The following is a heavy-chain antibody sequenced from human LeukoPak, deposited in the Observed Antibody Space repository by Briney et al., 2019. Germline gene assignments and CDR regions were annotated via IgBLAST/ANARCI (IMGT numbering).Heavy chain of an antibody. D-gene: IGHD3-10*01. CDR3: AREILWFGERTRNFDY. J-gene: IGHJ4*02. Sequence: PSETLSLTCTVSGGSISSYYWSWIRQPARKGLEWIGRIYTSGSTNYNPSLKSRVTMSVDTSKNQFSLKLSSVTAADTAVYYCAREILWFGERTRNFDYWGQGTLVTVSS. V-gene: IGHV4-4*07. CDR2: IYTSGST. CDR1: GGSISSYY.